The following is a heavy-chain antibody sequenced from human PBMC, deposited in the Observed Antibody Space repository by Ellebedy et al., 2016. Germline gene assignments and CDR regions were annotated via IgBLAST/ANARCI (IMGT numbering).Heavy chain of an antibody. J-gene: IGHJ4*02. D-gene: IGHD3-22*01. CDR3: ARGSDRSKVGY. CDR2: IHYSGSI. Sequence: SETLSLTCAVYGGSLSGSYWTWVRQSPGKGLEWIGEIHYSGSIHYNPSLESRVTIAADTSKNQFSLRLTSVTAADTAIYYCARGSDRSKVGYWGQGTLVTVSS. CDR1: GGSLSGSY. V-gene: IGHV4-34*01.